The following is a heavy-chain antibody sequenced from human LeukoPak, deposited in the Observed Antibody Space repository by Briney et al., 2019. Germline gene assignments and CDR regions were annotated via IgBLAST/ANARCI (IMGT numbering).Heavy chain of an antibody. D-gene: IGHD1-1*01. CDR3: ARAGATTVPDWHFDV. CDR2: INPNSGGT. V-gene: IGHV1-2*02. Sequence: GASVKVSCKASGYTFTAYHMHWVRQAPGQGLEWMGRINPNSGGTKYAQKFQGRVTMTRDTSINTAYMELSSLSSDDTAMYYCARAGATTVPDWHFDVWGRGTHVTVSS. J-gene: IGHJ2*01. CDR1: GYTFTAYH.